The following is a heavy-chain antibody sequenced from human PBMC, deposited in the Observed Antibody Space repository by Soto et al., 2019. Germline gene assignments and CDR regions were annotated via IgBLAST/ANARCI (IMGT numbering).Heavy chain of an antibody. CDR3: ARLGLDVATAMVTRDYYYYDGMDV. CDR1: GYSSTSYW. J-gene: IGHJ6*02. V-gene: IGHV5-51*01. CDR2: IYPGDSDT. Sequence: GESLKISCKGSGYSSTSYWNGWGRQMPGNGLERMWIIYPGDSDTIYSPSFQGQVTITADKSISTAYLQWSRLKASDTTMYYCARLGLDVATAMVTRDYYYYDGMDVWGQGTTVTVSS. D-gene: IGHD5-18*01.